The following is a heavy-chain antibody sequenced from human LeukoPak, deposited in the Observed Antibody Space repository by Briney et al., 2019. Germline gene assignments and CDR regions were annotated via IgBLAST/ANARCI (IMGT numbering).Heavy chain of an antibody. CDR3: ARDGYSYGARFDY. CDR1: GFTFSSYA. CDR2: ISSNGGST. V-gene: IGHV3-64*01. Sequence: GGSLRLSCAASGFTFSSYAMHWVRQAPGKGLEYVSAISSNGGSTYYANSVKGRFTISRDTSKNTLYLQMGSLRAEDMAVYYCARDGYSYGARFDYWGQGTLVTVSS. J-gene: IGHJ4*02. D-gene: IGHD5-18*01.